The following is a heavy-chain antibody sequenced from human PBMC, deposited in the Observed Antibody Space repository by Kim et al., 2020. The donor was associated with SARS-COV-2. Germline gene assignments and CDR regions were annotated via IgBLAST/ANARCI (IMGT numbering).Heavy chain of an antibody. Sequence: SETLSLTCTVSGGSISSGGYYWSWIRQHPGQGLEWIGYIYYSGSTYYNPSLKSRVTISVDTSKNQFSLKLSSVTAADTAVYYCARVPSPRYYYGSGSYYPINYFDYWGQGTLVTVSS. V-gene: IGHV4-31*03. CDR2: IYYSGST. D-gene: IGHD3-10*01. CDR3: ARVPSPRYYYGSGSYYPINYFDY. CDR1: GGSISSGGYY. J-gene: IGHJ4*02.